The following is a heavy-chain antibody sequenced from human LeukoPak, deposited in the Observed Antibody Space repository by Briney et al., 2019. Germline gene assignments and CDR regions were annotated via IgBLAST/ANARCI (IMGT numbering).Heavy chain of an antibody. CDR2: IYYSGST. Sequence: SETLSLTCTVSGGSISSSIYYWGWIRQPPGKGLEWIGTIYYSGSTYYTPSLKSRVTISVDTSKNQFSLTLSSVTAADTAVYYCASRQLVNTYSGSGDYWGQGTLVTVSS. V-gene: IGHV4-39*07. D-gene: IGHD3-16*01. CDR3: ASRQLVNTYSGSGDY. J-gene: IGHJ4*02. CDR1: GGSISSSIYY.